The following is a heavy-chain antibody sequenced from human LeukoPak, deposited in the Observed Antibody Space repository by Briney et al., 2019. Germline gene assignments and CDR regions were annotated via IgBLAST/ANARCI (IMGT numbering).Heavy chain of an antibody. CDR3: AKDLVAAIVGSDAFDI. CDR2: IIPIFGTA. J-gene: IGHJ3*02. CDR1: GGTFSSYA. V-gene: IGHV1-69*13. D-gene: IGHD5-12*01. Sequence: ASVKVSCKASGGTFSSYAISWVRQAPGQGLEWMGGIIPIFGTANYAQKFQGRVTITADESTSTAYMELSRLRSEDTAVYYCAKDLVAAIVGSDAFDIWGQGTMVTVSS.